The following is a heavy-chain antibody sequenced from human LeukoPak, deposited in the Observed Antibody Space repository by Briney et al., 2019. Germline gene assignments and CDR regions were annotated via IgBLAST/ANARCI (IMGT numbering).Heavy chain of an antibody. CDR3: ARIGGWFGNDY. D-gene: IGHD3-10*01. V-gene: IGHV3-7*05. Sequence: GGSLRLSCAASGFAFSSYWMSWVRQAPGKGLEWVANISPDGSEKDYVDSVKGRFTISRDNAKNSLYLQMNSLRAEDTALYYCARIGGWFGNDYWGQGTLVTVSS. CDR2: ISPDGSEK. J-gene: IGHJ4*02. CDR1: GFAFSSYW.